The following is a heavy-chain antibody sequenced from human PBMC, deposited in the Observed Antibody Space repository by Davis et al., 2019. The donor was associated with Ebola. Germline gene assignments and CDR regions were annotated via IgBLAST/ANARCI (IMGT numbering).Heavy chain of an antibody. Sequence: PGGSLRPSCAAPGFTSSSYAMHWARQVPGKGLEWVAVISYDGSNNYYADSVKGRFTISRDNSKNTLYLQMNSLRAEDTAVYYCARVSRGYYGSGSYYYYGMDVWGQGTTVTVSS. J-gene: IGHJ6*02. V-gene: IGHV3-30-3*01. CDR3: ARVSRGYYGSGSYYYYGMDV. CDR2: ISYDGSNN. CDR1: GFTSSSYA. D-gene: IGHD3-10*01.